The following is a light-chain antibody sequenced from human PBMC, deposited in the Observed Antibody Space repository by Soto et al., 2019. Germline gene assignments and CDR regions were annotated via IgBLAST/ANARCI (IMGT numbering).Light chain of an antibody. Sequence: EIVMTQSPGTLSVSPGERATLSCRASQSVSSSYLAWYRQKPGQAPSLLIYGASSRATGIPDRFSGSGSGTDFTLTISRLEPEDFAVYYCQQYGSSPRTFGQGTKVDIK. CDR2: GAS. CDR1: QSVSSSY. V-gene: IGKV3-20*01. J-gene: IGKJ1*01. CDR3: QQYGSSPRT.